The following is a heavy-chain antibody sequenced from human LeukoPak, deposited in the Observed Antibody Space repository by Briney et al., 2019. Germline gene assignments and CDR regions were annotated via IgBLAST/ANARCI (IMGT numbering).Heavy chain of an antibody. Sequence: PSETLSLTCTVSGDSISSNYYYWGWIRQPPGKGLEWIGSIDHIGTTYYNPSLKSRVTISVDTSKNQFSLKLTSVTAADTAVYYCASTVTYYYDSSGYRPTDAFDIWGQGTMVTVSS. CDR3: ASTVTYYYDSSGYRPTDAFDI. J-gene: IGHJ3*02. CDR1: GDSISSNYYY. V-gene: IGHV4-39*01. D-gene: IGHD3-22*01. CDR2: IDHIGTT.